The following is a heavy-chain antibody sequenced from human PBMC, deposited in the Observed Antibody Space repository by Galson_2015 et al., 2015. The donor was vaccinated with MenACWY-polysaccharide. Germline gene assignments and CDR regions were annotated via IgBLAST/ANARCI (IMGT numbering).Heavy chain of an antibody. CDR2: MNPKSGYS. J-gene: IGHJ4*02. D-gene: IGHD4-17*01. V-gene: IGHV1-8*01. CDR1: GCTFTNYD. Sequence: SVKVSCKASGCTFTNYDINWVRLAPGQGLEWMAWMNPKSGYSGYAQKFHGRVTLTKDTSISTAYLELSSLRSEDTAMYYCARTNGDFDFWGQGTLVTVSS. CDR3: ARTNGDFDF.